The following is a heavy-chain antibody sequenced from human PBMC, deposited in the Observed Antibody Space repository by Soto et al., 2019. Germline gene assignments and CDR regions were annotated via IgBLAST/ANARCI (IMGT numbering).Heavy chain of an antibody. CDR3: ARALHGDDY. Sequence: SQTLSLTCTVSDGSISNSSYYWGWIRQPPGKGLEWIGSIFYSGSTYYNPSLKSRVTISVDTSKNQFSLKLSSVTAADTAVYYCARALHGDDYWGQGTLVTVS. V-gene: IGHV4-39*01. CDR1: DGSISNSSYY. J-gene: IGHJ4*02. D-gene: IGHD3-10*01. CDR2: IFYSGST.